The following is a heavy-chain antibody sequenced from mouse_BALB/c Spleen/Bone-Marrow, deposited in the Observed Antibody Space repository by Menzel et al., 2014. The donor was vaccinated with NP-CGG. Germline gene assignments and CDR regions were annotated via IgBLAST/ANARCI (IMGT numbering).Heavy chain of an antibody. Sequence: QVQLQQSGAELVRPGTSVKVSCKASGYAFTNYLIEWEKQRPGQGLEWIGVINPGSGGTNYNEKFKAEATLTADRSSSTAYMQLSSLTSDDSAVYFCARCLTGTSAMDYWGQGTSVTVSS. V-gene: IGHV1-54*01. CDR1: GYAFTNYL. CDR2: INPGSGGT. J-gene: IGHJ4*01. CDR3: ARCLTGTSAMDY. D-gene: IGHD4-1*01.